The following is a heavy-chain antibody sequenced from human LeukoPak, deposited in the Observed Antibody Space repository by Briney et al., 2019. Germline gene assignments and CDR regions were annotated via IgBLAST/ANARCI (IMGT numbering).Heavy chain of an antibody. CDR3: APDRGLWFGVFI. D-gene: IGHD3-10*01. J-gene: IGHJ4*02. V-gene: IGHV1-24*01. CDR1: GSTLTELS. CDR2: FDPDDGET. Sequence: SVKVSCKVSGSTLTELSMNWVRQAPGKGLGWMGGFDPDDGETVYAQKFQGGVAMTEDTSTDTAYMELSNLRSEDTAGYYCAPDRGLWFGVFIWGQGTLVTVSS.